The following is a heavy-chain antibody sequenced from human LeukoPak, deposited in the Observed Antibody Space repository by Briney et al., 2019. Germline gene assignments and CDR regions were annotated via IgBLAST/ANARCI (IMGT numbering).Heavy chain of an antibody. CDR2: IYYSGST. V-gene: IGHV4-61*01. CDR3: ARGLGDGYINYGGPYYFDY. CDR1: GGSVSSGSYY. D-gene: IGHD5-24*01. J-gene: IGHJ4*02. Sequence: SGTLSLTCTVSGGSVSSGSYYWSWIRQPPGKGLEWIGYIYYSGSTNYDPSLKSRVTISVDTSKNQFSLKLSSVTAADTAVYYCARGLGDGYINYGGPYYFDYWGQGTLVTVSS.